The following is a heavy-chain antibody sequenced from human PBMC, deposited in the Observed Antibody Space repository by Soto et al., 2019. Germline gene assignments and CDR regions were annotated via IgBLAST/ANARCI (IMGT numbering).Heavy chain of an antibody. Sequence: GSLRLSCAASGFTFSSYAMSWVRQAPGKGLGWVSAISGSGGSTYYADSVKGRFTISRDNSKNTLYLQMNSLRAEDTAVYYCAKNECSYGYGSLYWGQGTLVTVSS. CDR2: ISGSGGST. CDR3: AKNECSYGYGSLY. D-gene: IGHD5-18*01. J-gene: IGHJ4*02. V-gene: IGHV3-23*01. CDR1: GFTFSSYA.